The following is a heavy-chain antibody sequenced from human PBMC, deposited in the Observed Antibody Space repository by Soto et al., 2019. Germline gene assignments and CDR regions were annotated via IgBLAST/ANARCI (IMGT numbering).Heavy chain of an antibody. CDR3: GRGLPSGAAAGTTLENDY. CDR2: INAGNGNT. D-gene: IGHD6-13*01. J-gene: IGHJ4*02. V-gene: IGHV1-3*01. CDR1: GYSFTSYA. Sequence: ASVKGSCKASGYSFTSYAMHWVRRAPGQRLEWMGWINAGNGNTKYSQKFRGRVTMTRNTSASTAYMELSSLRSEDTAVYYCGRGLPSGAAAGTTLENDYWGQGTLGTVSS.